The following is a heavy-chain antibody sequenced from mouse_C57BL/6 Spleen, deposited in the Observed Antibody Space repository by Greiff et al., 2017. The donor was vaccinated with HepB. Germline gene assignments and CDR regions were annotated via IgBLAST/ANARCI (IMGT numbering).Heavy chain of an antibody. D-gene: IGHD2-4*01. J-gene: IGHJ2*01. CDR2: IDPSDSYT. CDR1: GYTFTSYW. Sequence: VQLQQSGAELVRPGTSVKLSCKASGYTFTSYWMHWVKQRPGQGLEWIGVIDPSDSYTNYNQKFKGKATLTVDTSSSTAYMQLSSLTSEDSAVYYCARSPLYYDYGGAYFDYWGQGTTLTVSS. V-gene: IGHV1-59*01. CDR3: ARSPLYYDYGGAYFDY.